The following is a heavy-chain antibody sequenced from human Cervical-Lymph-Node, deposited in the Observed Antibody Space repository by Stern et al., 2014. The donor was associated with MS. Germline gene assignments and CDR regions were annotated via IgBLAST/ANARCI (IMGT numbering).Heavy chain of an antibody. CDR3: ARQGLDYGDTFYFDY. D-gene: IGHD4-17*01. Sequence: VQLVESGAEVRKPGASVKVSCKASGYTFSGYAISWVRQAPGQGLELIGWISTYNGNTAYAQKLQGSVTMTTDTSSNTAYMELRSLSSDDTAVYYCARQGLDYGDTFYFDYWGQGTLVTVSS. V-gene: IGHV1-18*01. J-gene: IGHJ4*02. CDR1: GYTFSGYA. CDR2: ISTYNGNT.